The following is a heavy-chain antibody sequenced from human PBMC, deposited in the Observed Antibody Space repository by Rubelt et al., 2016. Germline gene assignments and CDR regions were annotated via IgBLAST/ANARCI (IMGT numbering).Heavy chain of an antibody. J-gene: IGHJ3*02. Sequence: QVQLQESGPGLVKPSETLSLTCTVSGGSISSYYWTWIRQPPGKGLEWIGYIYYSGSTNYSPSLKSRVTISVDTSRNQCSLRRRSVTGADTTEYYCARHGAGSSRVKIWGQGTMVTVSS. V-gene: IGHV4-59*08. CDR1: GGSISSYY. CDR2: IYYSGST. D-gene: IGHD3-10*01. CDR3: ARHGAGSSRVKI.